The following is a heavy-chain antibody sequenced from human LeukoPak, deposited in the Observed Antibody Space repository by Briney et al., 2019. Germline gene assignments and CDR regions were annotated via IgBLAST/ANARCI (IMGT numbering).Heavy chain of an antibody. CDR1: GGSFSGYY. J-gene: IGHJ6*02. Sequence: SETLSLTCAVYGGSFSGYYWSWIRQPPGKGLEWIGHIYYSGSTNYNPSLKSRVTISVDTSKNQFSLKLSSVTAADTAVYYCARDRVVVVPAAHYYYYGMDVWGQGTTVTVSS. CDR3: ARDRVVVVPAAHYYYYGMDV. V-gene: IGHV4-59*01. CDR2: IYYSGST. D-gene: IGHD2-2*01.